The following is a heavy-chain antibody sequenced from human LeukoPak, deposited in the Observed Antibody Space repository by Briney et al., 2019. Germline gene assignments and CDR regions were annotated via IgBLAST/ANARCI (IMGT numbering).Heavy chain of an antibody. J-gene: IGHJ4*02. CDR2: ISSSSSTT. CDR3: ARDSDYGDYPFFDY. Sequence: GGSLRLSCAASGFTLSSYSMNWVRQAPGKGLEWVSYISSSSSTTYYADSVKGRFTISRDNAKNSLYLQMNSLRAEDTAVYYCARDSDYGDYPFFDYWGQGTLVTVSS. CDR1: GFTLSSYS. D-gene: IGHD4-17*01. V-gene: IGHV3-48*01.